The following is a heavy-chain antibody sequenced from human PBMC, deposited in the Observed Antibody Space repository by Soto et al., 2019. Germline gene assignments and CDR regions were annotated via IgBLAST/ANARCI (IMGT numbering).Heavy chain of an antibody. Sequence: QVQLVESGGGVVQPGRSLRLSCAASGFTFSSYGMHWVRQAPGKGLEWVAVIWYDGSNKYYADSVKGRFTISRDNSKNTLYLQMNSLRAEDRAVYYCAREHSSGWYYYYYYMDVWGKGTTVTVSS. CDR3: AREHSSGWYYYYYYMDV. J-gene: IGHJ6*03. V-gene: IGHV3-33*01. D-gene: IGHD6-19*01. CDR2: IWYDGSNK. CDR1: GFTFSSYG.